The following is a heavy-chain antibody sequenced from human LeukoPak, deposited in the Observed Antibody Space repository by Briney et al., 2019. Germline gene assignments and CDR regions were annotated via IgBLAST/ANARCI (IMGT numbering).Heavy chain of an antibody. J-gene: IGHJ4*02. V-gene: IGHV3-23*01. Sequence: GGSLRLSCAASGFTFSSYAMSWVRQAPGKGLEWVSAISGSGGSTNYADSVKGRFTISRDNSKNTAYLQMDSLRVEDTAVYYCAKEIGAAVYFDYWSQGTLVTVSS. CDR3: AKEIGAAVYFDY. CDR1: GFTFSSYA. D-gene: IGHD6-25*01. CDR2: ISGSGGST.